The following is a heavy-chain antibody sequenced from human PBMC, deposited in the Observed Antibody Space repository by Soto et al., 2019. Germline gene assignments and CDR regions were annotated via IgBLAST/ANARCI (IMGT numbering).Heavy chain of an antibody. J-gene: IGHJ4*02. CDR2: ISGSGGST. D-gene: IGHD3-22*01. CDR3: AKGVVGYYDSSGYYYLFDY. CDR1: GFTFSSYA. V-gene: IGHV3-23*01. Sequence: EVQLLESGGGLVQPGGSLRLSCAASGFTFSSYAMSWVRQAPGKGLEWVSAISGSGGSTYYADSVKGRFTISRDNSKNTLYLQMNSLRADDTAVYYCAKGVVGYYDSSGYYYLFDYWGQGTLVTVSS.